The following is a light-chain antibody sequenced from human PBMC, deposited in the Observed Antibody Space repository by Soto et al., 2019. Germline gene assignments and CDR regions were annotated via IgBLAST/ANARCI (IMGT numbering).Light chain of an antibody. J-gene: IGLJ1*01. Sequence: QSVLTQPASVSGSPGQSITISCTGTRLDVGGYNYVSLYQQQPGKAPKLIIYEVTNRPSGVSDRLSGSKSDNTASLTISGLQTEVEADYYCCSYVSSKTYLFGPGTKGTVL. V-gene: IGLV2-14*03. CDR2: EVT. CDR3: CSYVSSKTYL. CDR1: RLDVGGYNY.